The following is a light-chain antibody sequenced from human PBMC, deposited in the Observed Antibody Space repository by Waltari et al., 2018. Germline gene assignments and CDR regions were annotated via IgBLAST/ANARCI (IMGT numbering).Light chain of an antibody. CDR1: QGISSY. V-gene: IGKV1-9*01. Sequence: DIQLTQSPSFLSASVGDRVNITCRASQGISSYLAWYQQKPGKAPKFLLYAASTLQSGVPSRFSGSGSGTEFTLTISSLQPEDFATYYCQQLNSYPITFGQGTRLEIK. J-gene: IGKJ5*01. CDR2: AAS. CDR3: QQLNSYPIT.